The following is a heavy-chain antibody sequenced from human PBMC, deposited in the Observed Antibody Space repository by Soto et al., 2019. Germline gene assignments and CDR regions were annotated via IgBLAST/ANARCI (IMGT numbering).Heavy chain of an antibody. CDR3: AKARDQQWVRLPFDY. J-gene: IGHJ4*02. V-gene: IGHV3-23*01. CDR2: FSATSENT. D-gene: IGHD6-19*01. Sequence: EVQLLESGGGLVQPGGSLRLSCEGSGFFFSSYTMTWVRQAPGKGLEWVSSFSATSENTYYADSVRGRFTISRDNSKTTLFLQMNSLTAEDTAMYYCAKARDQQWVRLPFDYWGQGILVIVSS. CDR1: GFFFSSYT.